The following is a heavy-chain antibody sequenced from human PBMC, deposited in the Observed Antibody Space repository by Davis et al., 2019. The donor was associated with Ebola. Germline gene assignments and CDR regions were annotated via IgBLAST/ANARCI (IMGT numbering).Heavy chain of an antibody. CDR3: ASPYDFWSGYP. J-gene: IGHJ5*02. Sequence: ASVKVSCKASGYTFTNYGITWVRQAPGQGLEWMGWFNPHNGNTNYAQNVQGRVTMTTDTSTSTAYMEVGSLKSDDTAVYYCASPYDFWSGYPWGQGTLVTVSS. V-gene: IGHV1-18*04. CDR1: GYTFTNYG. D-gene: IGHD3-3*01. CDR2: FNPHNGNT.